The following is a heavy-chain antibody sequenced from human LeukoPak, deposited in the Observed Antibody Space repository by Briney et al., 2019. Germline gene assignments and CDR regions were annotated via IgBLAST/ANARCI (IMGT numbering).Heavy chain of an antibody. CDR1: GFTFSSYW. J-gene: IGHJ6*03. CDR2: INGDGRNI. CDR3: ARDRHTAMVYYYYYMDV. V-gene: IGHV3-74*01. D-gene: IGHD5-18*01. Sequence: GGSLRLSCVASGFTFSSYWMHWVRQDPRKGLVWVSRINGDGRNINYADSVRGRFTISRGNARNSLYLQMNSLRDEDTAVYYCARDRHTAMVYYYYYMDVWGTGTTVTVSS.